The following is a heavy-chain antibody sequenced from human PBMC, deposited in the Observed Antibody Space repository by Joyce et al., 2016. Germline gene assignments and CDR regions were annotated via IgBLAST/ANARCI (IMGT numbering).Heavy chain of an antibody. CDR2: MYYSGSA. CDR1: GGSINSGAYY. CDR3: ARGITIVGVRTQGYFDY. D-gene: IGHD3-3*01. J-gene: IGHJ4*02. V-gene: IGHV4-31*03. Sequence: QVQLQESGPGLVKPSQTLSLTCTVSGGSINSGAYYWSWIRQLPGKGLEWIGYMYYSGSADDNPSLNSRVTISLDTSKNQFALKLRSVTAADTAVYYCARGITIVGVRTQGYFDYWGQGTLVAVSS.